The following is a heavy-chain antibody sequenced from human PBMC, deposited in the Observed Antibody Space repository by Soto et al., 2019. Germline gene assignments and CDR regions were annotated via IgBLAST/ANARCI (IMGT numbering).Heavy chain of an antibody. V-gene: IGHV1-18*01. D-gene: IGHD6-13*01. Sequence: ASVKVSCKASGYTFNSHGISWVRQAPGQGLEWMGWISVYNGDTKYAQKFQGRVTMTTDTSTTTAYMELRSLRFDDTAVYYCARGRHPLAIAATGTYNYYGMDVWGQGTMVTVSS. CDR3: ARGRHPLAIAATGTYNYYGMDV. J-gene: IGHJ6*02. CDR2: ISVYNGDT. CDR1: GYTFNSHG.